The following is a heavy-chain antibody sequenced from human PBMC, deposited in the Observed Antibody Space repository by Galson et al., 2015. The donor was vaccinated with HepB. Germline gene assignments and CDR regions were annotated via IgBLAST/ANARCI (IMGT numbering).Heavy chain of an antibody. D-gene: IGHD3-16*01. J-gene: IGHJ4*02. CDR2: IWFDGNHE. CDR1: GFIFSKYG. CDR3: ARFGNTVEFKGPRGFDY. V-gene: IGHV3-33*01. Sequence: SLRLSCAASGFIFSKYGVHWVRQAPGQGPEWVAIIWFDGNHETYADSVKGRFTISRDNSKNTLYLQMNSLRAEDTAVYYCARFGNTVEFKGPRGFDYWGQGTLVTVSS.